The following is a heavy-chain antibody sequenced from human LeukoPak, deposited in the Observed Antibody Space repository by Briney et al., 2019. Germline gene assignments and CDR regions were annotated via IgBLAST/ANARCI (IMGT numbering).Heavy chain of an antibody. CDR2: ISYDGSNK. D-gene: IGHD3-10*01. Sequence: GGSLRLSCAASGFTFSSYGMHWVRQAPGKGLEWVAVISYDGSNKYYADSVKGRFTISRDNSKNTLYLQMNSLRAADTAVYYCAKYGSGSYPLDYWGQGTLVTVSS. CDR1: GFTFSSYG. J-gene: IGHJ4*02. CDR3: AKYGSGSYPLDY. V-gene: IGHV3-30*18.